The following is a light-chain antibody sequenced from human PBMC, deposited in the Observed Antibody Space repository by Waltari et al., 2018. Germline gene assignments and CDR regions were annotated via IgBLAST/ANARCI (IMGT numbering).Light chain of an antibody. CDR2: DAS. CDR1: QRISKY. Sequence: EIMLTQSPGTLSLSPGERATLSCRASQRISKYLAWYQQKPGQSPRVLIYDASSRATGIPDSFSGSGYGTDFSLTISRLEPEDYAVYYCQKYGSLPATFGRGTKVEIK. V-gene: IGKV3-20*01. J-gene: IGKJ1*01. CDR3: QKYGSLPAT.